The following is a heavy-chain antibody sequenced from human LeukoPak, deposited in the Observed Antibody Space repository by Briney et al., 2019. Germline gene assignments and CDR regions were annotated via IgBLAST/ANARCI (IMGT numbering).Heavy chain of an antibody. Sequence: SETLSLTCAVSGGSISSSSYYWGWIRPPPGKGLEGVGSIYYSASTYYNPSLKSRVTISVATSQNQLSLKLSSVTAADTAVYYCARDFPFNSSGYYPDYSGQGSLVTAS. CDR2: IYYSAST. CDR3: ARDFPFNSSGYYPDY. D-gene: IGHD3-22*01. CDR1: GGSISSSSYY. V-gene: IGHV4-39*07. J-gene: IGHJ4*02.